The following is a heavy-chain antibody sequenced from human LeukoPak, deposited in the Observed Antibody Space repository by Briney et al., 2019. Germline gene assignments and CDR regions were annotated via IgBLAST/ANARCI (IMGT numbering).Heavy chain of an antibody. V-gene: IGHV1-69*13. J-gene: IGHJ6*02. CDR3: ARAVVPAADYYYYGMDV. CDR1: GGTFSIYA. CDR2: IIPIFGTA. Sequence: SVTVSCKASGGTFSIYAISWVRQAPGQGLEWMGGIIPIFGTANYAQKFQGRVTITADESTSTAYMELSSLRSEDTAVYYCARAVVPAADYYYYGMDVWGQGTTVTVSS. D-gene: IGHD2-2*01.